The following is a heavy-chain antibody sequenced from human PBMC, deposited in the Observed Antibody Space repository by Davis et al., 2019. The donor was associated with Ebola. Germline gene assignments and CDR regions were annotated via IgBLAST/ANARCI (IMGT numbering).Heavy chain of an antibody. CDR1: GFIFSSYA. Sequence: PGGSLRLSCAASGFIFSSYAMSWVRQAPGKGLEWVSSISVRSITYHADSVKGRFTISRDNSKNTLYLQMNSLRAEDTAVYYCAKVHPPTTVTTGWFDPWAREPWSPSPQ. D-gene: IGHD4-17*01. CDR2: ISVRSIT. J-gene: IGHJ5*02. CDR3: AKVHPPTTVTTGWFDP. V-gene: IGHV3-23*01.